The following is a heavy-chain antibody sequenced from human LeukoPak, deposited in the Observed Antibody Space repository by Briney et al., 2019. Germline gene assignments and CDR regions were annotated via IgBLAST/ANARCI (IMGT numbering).Heavy chain of an antibody. V-gene: IGHV4-38-2*02. CDR1: GYSISSGYY. Sequence: PSETLSLTCTVSGYSISSGYYWGWIRQPPGKGLEWIGYVYYTGSTNYTPSLKSRVTISVDTSENQFSLKLTSVTAADTALYYCARHSRTSAGFDNWGQGTLVTVSS. CDR3: ARHSRTSAGFDN. J-gene: IGHJ4*02. CDR2: VYYTGST. D-gene: IGHD3/OR15-3a*01.